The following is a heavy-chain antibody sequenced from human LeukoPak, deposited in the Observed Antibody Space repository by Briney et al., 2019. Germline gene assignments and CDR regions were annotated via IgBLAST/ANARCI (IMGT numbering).Heavy chain of an antibody. CDR2: IYSGGST. Sequence: PGGSLRLSCAASGFTVSSNYMSWVRQAPGKGLEWVSVIYSGGSTYYADSVKGRFTISRDNSKNTLYLQMNSLRAEDTAVYYCASMNSSSWPRHFDYWGQGTLVTVSS. CDR1: GFTVSSNY. V-gene: IGHV3-53*01. CDR3: ASMNSSSWPRHFDY. D-gene: IGHD6-13*01. J-gene: IGHJ4*02.